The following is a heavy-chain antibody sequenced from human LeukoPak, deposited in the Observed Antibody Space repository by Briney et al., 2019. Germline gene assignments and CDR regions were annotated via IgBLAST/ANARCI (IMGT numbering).Heavy chain of an antibody. Sequence: PGGSLRLSCAASGFTFSSYSMNWVRQASGKGLEWVSSISSSSSYIYYADSVKGRFTISRDNAKNSLYLQMNSLRAEDTAVYYCARRVDDCSSTSCCDWFDPWGQGTLVTVSS. CDR2: ISSSSSYI. J-gene: IGHJ5*02. CDR1: GFTFSSYS. V-gene: IGHV3-21*01. CDR3: ARRVDDCSSTSCCDWFDP. D-gene: IGHD2-2*01.